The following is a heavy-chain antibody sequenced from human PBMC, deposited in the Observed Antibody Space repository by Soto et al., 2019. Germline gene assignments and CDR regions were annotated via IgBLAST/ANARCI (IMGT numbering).Heavy chain of an antibody. Sequence: QVQLVQSGAEVKKPGSSVTVSCKASGGTFSSYTISWVRQAPGQGLEWMGGIIPIFGTANYAQKFQGRVKITADESTSTAYMELSSLRSEDTAVYYCARGNHRWLPLWYFDLWGRGTLVTVSS. CDR2: IIPIFGTA. J-gene: IGHJ2*01. CDR3: ARGNHRWLPLWYFDL. CDR1: GGTFSSYT. D-gene: IGHD5-12*01. V-gene: IGHV1-69*12.